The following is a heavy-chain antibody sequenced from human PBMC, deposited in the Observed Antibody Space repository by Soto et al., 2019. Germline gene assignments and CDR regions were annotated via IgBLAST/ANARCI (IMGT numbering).Heavy chain of an antibody. D-gene: IGHD3-16*01. J-gene: IGHJ4*02. Sequence: PSETLSLTCTVSNYSISSGYNWGWIRQSPGEGLEWIVSMYHSGTTYYNPSLKSRVTISIDTSKNQFSLKLTSVTSADTAVYFCARVAFGPIDYWGQGTLVTVSS. CDR1: NYSISSGYN. CDR3: ARVAFGPIDY. CDR2: MYHSGTT. V-gene: IGHV4-38-2*02.